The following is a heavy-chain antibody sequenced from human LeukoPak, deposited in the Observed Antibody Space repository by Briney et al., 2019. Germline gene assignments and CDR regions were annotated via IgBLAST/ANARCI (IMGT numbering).Heavy chain of an antibody. V-gene: IGHV4-59*01. J-gene: IGHJ5*02. CDR3: AREGTSGTHLNWFDP. D-gene: IGHD1-1*01. Sequence: PSETLSLTCTVSGGAISSYYWSWIRQPPGKGLEWIGHIYGSGSTNYNPSLKSRVTLSVDTSKNQFSLKLSSVTAADTAVYYCAREGTSGTHLNWFDPWGQGTLVTVSS. CDR2: IYGSGST. CDR1: GGAISSYY.